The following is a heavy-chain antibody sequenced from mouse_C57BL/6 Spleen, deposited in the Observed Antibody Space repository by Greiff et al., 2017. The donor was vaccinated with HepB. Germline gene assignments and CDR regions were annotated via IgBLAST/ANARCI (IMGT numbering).Heavy chain of an antibody. D-gene: IGHD3-2*02. CDR3: TRRGSGAMDY. Sequence: DVKLQESGEGLVKPGGSLKLSCAASGFTFSSYAMSWVRQTPEKRLEWVAYISSGGDYIYYADTVKGRFTISRDNARNTLYLQMSSLKSEDTAMYYCTRRGSGAMDYWGQGTSVTVSS. CDR1: GFTFSSYA. CDR2: ISSGGDYI. V-gene: IGHV5-9-1*02. J-gene: IGHJ4*01.